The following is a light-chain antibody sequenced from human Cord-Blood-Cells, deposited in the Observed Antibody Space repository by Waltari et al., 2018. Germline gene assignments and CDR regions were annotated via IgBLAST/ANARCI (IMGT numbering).Light chain of an antibody. J-gene: IGKJ2*01. CDR2: AES. V-gene: IGKV1-39*01. CDR3: QQSYSTPPYT. Sequence: DIQITQSPYSLSASVGARVNITCRASQSISSYLNWYQQKPGKAPKLLIYAESSLQSGVPSRFSGSGSWTDFTLTISSLQPEDFATYYCQQSYSTPPYTFGQGTKLEIK. CDR1: QSISSY.